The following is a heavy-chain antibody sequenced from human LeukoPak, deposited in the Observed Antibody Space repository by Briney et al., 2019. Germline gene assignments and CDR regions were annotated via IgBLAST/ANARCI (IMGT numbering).Heavy chain of an antibody. CDR1: GFTFSSYW. V-gene: IGHV3-74*01. Sequence: GGSLRLSCAASGFTFSSYWMHWVRQAPGKGLVWVSRIKSDGSYTNYADSVEGRFTISRDNAKNTLYLQMNSLRAEDTAVYYCARAEVYTAIVQRGFDYWGQGTLVTVSS. D-gene: IGHD5-18*01. CDR3: ARAEVYTAIVQRGFDY. CDR2: IKSDGSYT. J-gene: IGHJ4*02.